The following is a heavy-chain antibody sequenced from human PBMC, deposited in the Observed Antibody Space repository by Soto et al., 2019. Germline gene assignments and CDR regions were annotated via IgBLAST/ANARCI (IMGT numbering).Heavy chain of an antibody. J-gene: IGHJ4*02. CDR3: ARGTKVASFDN. V-gene: IGHV4-31*03. D-gene: IGHD1-1*01. Sequence: QVQLQESGPGLGKPSQPLSLTCTVSGGSISSGGYYWSWIRQRPGKGLEWIGYIDYSGTAYYNPSLKSRVTISGDTSNNHFSLNLSSVTAADAAVYYCARGTKVASFDNWGQGTLVTVSS. CDR1: GGSISSGGYY. CDR2: IDYSGTA.